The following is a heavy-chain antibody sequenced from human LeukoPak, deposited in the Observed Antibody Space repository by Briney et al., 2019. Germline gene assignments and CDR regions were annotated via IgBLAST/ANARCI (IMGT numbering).Heavy chain of an antibody. Sequence: GSLRLSCAASGFTFSSYGMHWVRQAPGKGLEWIGEIYHSGSTNYNPSLKSRVTISVDKSKNQFSLKLSSVTAADTAVYYCASQQWLTYFDYWGQGTLVTVSS. V-gene: IGHV4-4*02. D-gene: IGHD6-19*01. CDR1: GFTFSSYG. CDR3: ASQQWLTYFDY. CDR2: IYHSGST. J-gene: IGHJ4*02.